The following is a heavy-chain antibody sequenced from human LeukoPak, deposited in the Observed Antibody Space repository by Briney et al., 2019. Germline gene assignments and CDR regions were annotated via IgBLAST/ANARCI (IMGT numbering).Heavy chain of an antibody. V-gene: IGHV3-30*09. Sequence: GGSLRLSCAASGFTFSSCAMHWVRQAPGKGLEWVAVISYDGSDKYYADSVKGRFAISRDNSKNTLYLQMNSLGAEDTAVYYCAKDREWIAARPHWNYWGQGTLVTVSS. D-gene: IGHD6-6*01. J-gene: IGHJ4*02. CDR1: GFTFSSCA. CDR2: ISYDGSDK. CDR3: AKDREWIAARPHWNY.